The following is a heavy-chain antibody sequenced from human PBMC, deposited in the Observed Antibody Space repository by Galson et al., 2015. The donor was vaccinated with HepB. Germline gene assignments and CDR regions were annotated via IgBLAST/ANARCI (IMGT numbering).Heavy chain of an antibody. CDR3: ARVFSEYQLLYGWFDL. J-gene: IGHJ5*02. Sequence: SVKVSCKASGGTFSSYAISWVRQAPGQGLEWMGGIIPIFGTANYAQKFQGRVTITADESTSTAYMELSSLRSEDTAVYYCARVFSEYQLLYGWFDLWGQGTLVTVSS. CDR1: GGTFSSYA. D-gene: IGHD2-2*02. CDR2: IIPIFGTA. V-gene: IGHV1-69*13.